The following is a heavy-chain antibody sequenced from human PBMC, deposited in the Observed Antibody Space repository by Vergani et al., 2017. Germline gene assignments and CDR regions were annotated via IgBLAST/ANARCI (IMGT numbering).Heavy chain of an antibody. J-gene: IGHJ5*02. CDR2: ISSSSSYI. Sequence: VQLVESGGGLVKPGGSLRLSCAASGFTFSSYSMNWVRQAPGKGLEWVSSISSSSSYIYYADSVKGRFTISRDNAKNSLYLQMNSLRAEDTAVYYCARDSEDIVVSNWFDPWGQGTLVTVSS. V-gene: IGHV3-21*01. CDR1: GFTFSSYS. D-gene: IGHD2-2*01. CDR3: ARDSEDIVVSNWFDP.